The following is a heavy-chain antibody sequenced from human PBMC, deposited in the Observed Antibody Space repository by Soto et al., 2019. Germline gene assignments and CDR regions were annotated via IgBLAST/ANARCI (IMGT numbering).Heavy chain of an antibody. D-gene: IGHD2-2*01. J-gene: IGHJ6*03. V-gene: IGHV2-26*01. CDR3: AIVVVPAAMNYYYYYMDV. CDR1: GFSLSNARMG. CDR2: IFSNDEK. Sequence: QVTLKESGPVLVKPTETLTLTCTVSGFSLSNARMGVSWIRQPPGKALEWLAHIFSNDEKSYSTSLKSRLTISKDTSKSQVVLTMTNMDPVYTATYYCAIVVVPAAMNYYYYYMDVWGKGTTVTVSS.